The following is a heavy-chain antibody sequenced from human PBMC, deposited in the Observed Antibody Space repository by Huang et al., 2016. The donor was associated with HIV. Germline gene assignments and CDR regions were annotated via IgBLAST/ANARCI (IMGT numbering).Heavy chain of an antibody. D-gene: IGHD1-7*01. CDR1: TFSFGAYW. J-gene: IGHJ6*02. CDR3: ATKTGAMDI. CDR2: IKQDESEK. Sequence: VESGGRLVQPGGSIRLSCVGSTFSFGAYWMCWVSQTPGRVLEWVANIKQDESEKYYVESVKGRFNISRDNAKKILFLQMDNVRVEDTATYYCATKTGAMDIWGQGTAVTVS. V-gene: IGHV3-7*01.